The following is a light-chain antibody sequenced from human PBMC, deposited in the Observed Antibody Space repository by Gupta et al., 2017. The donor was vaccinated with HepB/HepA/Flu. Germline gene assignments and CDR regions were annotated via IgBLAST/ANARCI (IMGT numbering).Light chain of an antibody. V-gene: IGKV1-33*01. CDR2: DAS. CDR1: QDIRNY. Sequence: DIQMTQSPSSLSASVGDRVTITCQASQDIRNYLNWYQQKPGKAPKLLIYDASKVEKGVTLRFSGSGSGKHFTFTISRLQPEDSANYYGQQYLTLLTFGGGTKVEIK. CDR3: QQYLTLLT. J-gene: IGKJ4*01.